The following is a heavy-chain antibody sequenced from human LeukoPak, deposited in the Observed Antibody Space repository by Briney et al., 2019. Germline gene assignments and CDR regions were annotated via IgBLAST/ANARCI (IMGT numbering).Heavy chain of an antibody. CDR2: IYYSGST. CDR1: GGSISSYY. CDR3: ARHPGAFSSWYDY. Sequence: SETLSLTCTVSGGSISSYYWSWIRQPPGRGLEWIGYIYYSGSTNYNPSLKSRVTISVDTSKNQFSLKLSSVTAADTAVYYCARHPGAFSSWYDYWGQGTLVTVSS. V-gene: IGHV4-59*08. J-gene: IGHJ4*02. D-gene: IGHD6-13*01.